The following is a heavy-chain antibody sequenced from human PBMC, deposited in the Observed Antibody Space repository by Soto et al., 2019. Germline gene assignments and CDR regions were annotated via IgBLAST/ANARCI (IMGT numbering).Heavy chain of an antibody. J-gene: IGHJ4*02. V-gene: IGHV5-10-1*04. CDR3: ARFGLNSGTGDY. CDR2: IDPSDSYT. Sequence: PGESLKISCKGSGYSFTSYWISWVRQMPGKGLEWMGRIDPSDSYTNYSPSFQGQVTISVDKSISIAFLQWSSLKASDTAMYYCARFGLNSGTGDYWGQGTLVTVSS. D-gene: IGHD3-10*01. CDR1: GYSFTSYW.